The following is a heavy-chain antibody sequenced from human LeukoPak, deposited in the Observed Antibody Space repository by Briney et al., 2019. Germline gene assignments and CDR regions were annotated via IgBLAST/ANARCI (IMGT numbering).Heavy chain of an antibody. Sequence: GGSLRLSCAASGFTFSDYYMSWIRQAPGKGLEGVSYISFIGSPTQYADSVKGRFTISRDNAKNSLYLQMNSLRDEDTAVYYCARDRAYYYDSSGYYYFDHWGQGTLVTVSS. CDR1: GFTFSDYY. J-gene: IGHJ4*02. V-gene: IGHV3-11*01. D-gene: IGHD3-22*01. CDR2: ISFIGSPT. CDR3: ARDRAYYYDSSGYYYFDH.